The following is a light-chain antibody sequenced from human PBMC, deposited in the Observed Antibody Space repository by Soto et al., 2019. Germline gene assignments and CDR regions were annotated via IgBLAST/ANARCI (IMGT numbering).Light chain of an antibody. CDR1: RGHSTYD. Sequence: QSVLTQPPSASASLGASVKLSCTLSRGHSTYDIAWHQQQPDKGPRFLMTVNIGGSQNKGDGIPDRFSGSSSGAERYLTISSLQSEDEADYYCQTWGTGYVVFGGRTKVTVL. V-gene: IGLV4-69*01. CDR2: VNIGGSQ. J-gene: IGLJ2*01. CDR3: QTWGTGYVV.